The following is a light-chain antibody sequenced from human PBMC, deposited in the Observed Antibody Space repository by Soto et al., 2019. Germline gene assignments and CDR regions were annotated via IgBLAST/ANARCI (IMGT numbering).Light chain of an antibody. CDR2: KAS. Sequence: DIQMTQSPSTLSASVGDRVTITCRASQSVDTCLAWYQQKPGKAPHLLIYKASSLETGVPSRFSGSGSVTEFTPTISSLQHDDIATYYCQQFYRYPWTFGQGTEVEIK. CDR3: QQFYRYPWT. J-gene: IGKJ1*01. V-gene: IGKV1-5*03. CDR1: QSVDTC.